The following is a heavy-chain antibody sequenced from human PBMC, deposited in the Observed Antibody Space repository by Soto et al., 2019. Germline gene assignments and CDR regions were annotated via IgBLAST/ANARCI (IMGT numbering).Heavy chain of an antibody. CDR3: XFSSGWFDAFDV. D-gene: IGHD6-19*01. CDR1: GFTFSNSD. J-gene: IGHJ3*01. V-gene: IGHV3-23*01. CDR2: ISRSGDST. Sequence: EVQLLESGGGLVQPGGSLRLSCAASGFTFSNSDMSWVRQALGKGLEWVSYISRSGDSTYYADSVKGRFTISRDNSKNTXLXXVXSLXXEDTAVYXCXFSSGWFDAFDVWGQGTMVTVSS.